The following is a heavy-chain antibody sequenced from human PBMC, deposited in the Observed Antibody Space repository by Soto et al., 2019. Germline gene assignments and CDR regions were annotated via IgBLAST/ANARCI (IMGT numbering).Heavy chain of an antibody. V-gene: IGHV3-23*01. CDR2: ISGSGGSK. CDR3: AKVLSTRIAAAGKLDY. J-gene: IGHJ4*02. CDR1: GFTFSSYA. Sequence: GGSLRLSCAASGFTFSSYAMIWVRQAPGKGLEWVSAISGSGGSKYYADSVKGRFTISRDNSKNTLYLQMNSLRAEDTAVYYCAKVLSTRIAAAGKLDYWGQGTLVTVSS. D-gene: IGHD6-13*01.